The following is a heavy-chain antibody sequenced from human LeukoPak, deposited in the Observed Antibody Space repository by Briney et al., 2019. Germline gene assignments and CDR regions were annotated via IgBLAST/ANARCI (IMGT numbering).Heavy chain of an antibody. D-gene: IGHD3-22*01. CDR3: AKVLAHYYDSSVDAFDI. Sequence: GGSLRLSCAASGFIFSSYGMHWVRQAPGKGLEWVAVISYDGSNKYYADSVKGRFTISRDNSKNTLYLQMNSLRAEDTAVYYCAKVLAHYYDSSVDAFDIWGQGTMVTVSS. CDR1: GFIFSSYG. V-gene: IGHV3-30*18. J-gene: IGHJ3*02. CDR2: ISYDGSNK.